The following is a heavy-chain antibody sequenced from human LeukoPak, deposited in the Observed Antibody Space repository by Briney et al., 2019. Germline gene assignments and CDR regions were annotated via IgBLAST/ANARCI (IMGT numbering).Heavy chain of an antibody. D-gene: IGHD3-22*01. V-gene: IGHV1-2*02. J-gene: IGHJ5*02. Sequence: GASVKVSCKASGYTFTGYYMHWVRQAPGQGLEWMGWINPNSGGTNYAQKFQGRVTMTRDTSISTAYMEPSRLRSDDPAVYYCARGGGDYYLWWFDPWGQGTLVTVSS. CDR2: INPNSGGT. CDR3: ARGGGDYYLWWFDP. CDR1: GYTFTGYY.